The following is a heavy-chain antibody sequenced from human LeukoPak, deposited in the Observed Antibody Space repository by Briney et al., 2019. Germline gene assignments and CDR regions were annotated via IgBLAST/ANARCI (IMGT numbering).Heavy chain of an antibody. CDR1: GYIFNGYY. V-gene: IGHV1-2*02. Sequence: ASVKVSCRTSGYIFNGYYIQWVRHAPGQGLEWMGSINCDSGGTDYSHRFQGRVTMTRDRSITTVYMELSKLSFDDTAVYYCARGYRTGDMTIFAYWGQGTLVTVSS. D-gene: IGHD7-27*01. J-gene: IGHJ4*02. CDR3: ARGYRTGDMTIFAY. CDR2: INCDSGGT.